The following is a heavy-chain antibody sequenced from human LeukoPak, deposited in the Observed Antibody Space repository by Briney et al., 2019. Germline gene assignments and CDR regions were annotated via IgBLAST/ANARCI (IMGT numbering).Heavy chain of an antibody. Sequence: GASVKVSCKASGYTFSSYGVSWVRQAPGQGLEWMGWISAHNGNTNYAQKLQGRVTMTTDTSTSTAYMQLRSLRSDDTAVYYCARAGSITIFGVVVAHNWFDPWGQGTLVTVSS. CDR2: ISAHNGNT. V-gene: IGHV1-18*01. CDR3: ARAGSITIFGVVVAHNWFDP. J-gene: IGHJ5*02. CDR1: GYTFSSYG. D-gene: IGHD3-3*01.